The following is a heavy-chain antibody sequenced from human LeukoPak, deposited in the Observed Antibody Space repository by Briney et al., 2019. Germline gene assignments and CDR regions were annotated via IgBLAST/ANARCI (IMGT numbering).Heavy chain of an antibody. D-gene: IGHD3-16*02. CDR1: GGTFSSYA. CDR3: ATRGYDHVWGSYRQYYFDY. Sequence: GASVKVSCKASGGTFSSYAISWVRQAPGQGLEWMGGIITIFGTANYAQKFQGRVTITADKSTSTAYMELSSLRSEDTAVYYCATRGYDHVWGSYRQYYFDYWGQGTLVTVSS. V-gene: IGHV1-69*06. CDR2: IITIFGTA. J-gene: IGHJ4*02.